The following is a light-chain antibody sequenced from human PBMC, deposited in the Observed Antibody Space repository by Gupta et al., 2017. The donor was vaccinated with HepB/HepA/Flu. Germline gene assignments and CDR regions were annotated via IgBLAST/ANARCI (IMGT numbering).Light chain of an antibody. V-gene: IGLV2-23*02. J-gene: IGLJ3*02. CDR1: SSDIGTYDF. CDR3: CSYAGSETWV. Sequence: QSALTQPVSVSGSPGQSITISCTGTSSDIGTYDFVSWFQQHPGKAPKLMIYEVTKRPSGVSNRFSGSKSGNTASLTISGLQAEDEAGYYCCSYAGSETWVFGGGTKMTVL. CDR2: EVT.